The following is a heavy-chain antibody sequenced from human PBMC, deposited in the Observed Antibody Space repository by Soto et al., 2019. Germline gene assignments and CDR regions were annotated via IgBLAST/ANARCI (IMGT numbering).Heavy chain of an antibody. CDR1: GGTFSSYA. Sequence: QVQLVQSGAEVKKPGSSVKVSCKASGGTFSSYAISWVRQAPGQWREWMGGIIPIFGTANYAQKFQGRVTITADESTSTAYMELRSLKSEDTAVYYCARRRGYCSGGSCYFAYYYYGMDVWGQGTTVTGSS. CDR3: ARRRGYCSGGSCYFAYYYYGMDV. V-gene: IGHV1-69*01. J-gene: IGHJ6*02. D-gene: IGHD2-15*01. CDR2: IIPIFGTA.